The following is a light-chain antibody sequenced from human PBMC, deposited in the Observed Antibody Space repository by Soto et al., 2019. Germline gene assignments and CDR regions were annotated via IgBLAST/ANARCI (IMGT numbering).Light chain of an antibody. CDR1: QNVNNN. CDR2: GAP. Sequence: DIVITQSPATLSVSPGERATLSCRASQNVNNNLAWYQQKPGQAPRLLLYGAPTRATGIPARFSGSGSGTEFTLTISSXQSEDFAVYYCQQYNNWPRTFGQGTKVDIK. CDR3: QQYNNWPRT. V-gene: IGKV3-15*01. J-gene: IGKJ1*01.